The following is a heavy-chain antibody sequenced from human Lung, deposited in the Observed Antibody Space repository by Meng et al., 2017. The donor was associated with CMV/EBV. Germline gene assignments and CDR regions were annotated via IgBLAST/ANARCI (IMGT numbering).Heavy chain of an antibody. V-gene: IGHV4-4*02. CDR3: ATQESRDGHNPY. CDR2: MYHSGTT. D-gene: IGHD5-24*01. CDR1: GGSISSSYW. Sequence: QLQESGPGLVTPSRSLSLTGVVSGGSISSSYWWTWVRQSTGKGLEWIGEMYHSGTTNYNPSLKSRVTISMGKSNNQLSLKLNSVTAADTAVYYCATQESRDGHNPYWGQGTLVTVSS. J-gene: IGHJ4*02.